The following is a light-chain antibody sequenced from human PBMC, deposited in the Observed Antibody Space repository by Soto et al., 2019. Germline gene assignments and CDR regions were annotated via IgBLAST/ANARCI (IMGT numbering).Light chain of an antibody. CDR3: QQRSNWPIP. J-gene: IGKJ5*01. CDR1: QSVSSY. CDR2: DAS. Sequence: ENVVTQSPATLPLVPEGRATLSRWASQSVSSYLAWYQQKPGQAPRLLIYDASNRATGIPARFSGSGSGTDFTLTISSLEPEDFAVYYCQQRSNWPIPFGQGTRLEIK. V-gene: IGKV3-11*01.